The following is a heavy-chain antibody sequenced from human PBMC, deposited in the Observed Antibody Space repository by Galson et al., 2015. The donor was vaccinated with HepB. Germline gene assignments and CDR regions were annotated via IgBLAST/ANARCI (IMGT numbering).Heavy chain of an antibody. CDR2: ISSSSSAI. CDR1: GFTFSSYS. V-gene: IGHV3-48*02. CDR3: ARDRYNSR. D-gene: IGHD5-24*01. Sequence: SLRLSCAASGFTFSSYSMNWVRQAPGKGLEWVSYISSSSSAIYYSDSVKGRFTISRDNAKNSLYLRMDSLRDEDAAVYYCARDRYNSRWGQGTMVTVSS. J-gene: IGHJ3*01.